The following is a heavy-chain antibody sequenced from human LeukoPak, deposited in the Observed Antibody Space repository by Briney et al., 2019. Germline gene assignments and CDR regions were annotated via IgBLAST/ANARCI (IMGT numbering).Heavy chain of an antibody. V-gene: IGHV3-7*03. CDR1: GLIFSNYW. CDR2: IKEDGSET. Sequence: GGSLRLSCAASGLIFSNYWMTWVRQAPGKGLEWVANIKEDGSETYYVDSVKGRFTISRDNDKNTLYLQTNSLRAEDTAVYYCAKDGSARPRMAVDYWGQGTLVTVSS. J-gene: IGHJ4*02. CDR3: AKDGSARPRMAVDY. D-gene: IGHD5-24*01.